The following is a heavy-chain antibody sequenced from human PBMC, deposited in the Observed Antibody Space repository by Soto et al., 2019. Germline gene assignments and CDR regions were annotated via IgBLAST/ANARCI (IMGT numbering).Heavy chain of an antibody. J-gene: IGHJ4*02. CDR2: IDPSDSYT. D-gene: IGHD5-12*01. Sequence: PGESLKISCXGSGYSFTSYWISWVRQMPGKGLEWMGRIDPSDSYTNYSPSFQGHVTISADKSISTAYLQWSSLKASDTATYYCARQTKSGYDLDYWGQGTLVTVSS. CDR3: ARQTKSGYDLDY. CDR1: GYSFTSYW. V-gene: IGHV5-10-1*01.